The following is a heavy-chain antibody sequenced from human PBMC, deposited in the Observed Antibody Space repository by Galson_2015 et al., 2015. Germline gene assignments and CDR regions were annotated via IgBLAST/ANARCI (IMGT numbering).Heavy chain of an antibody. V-gene: IGHV6-1*01. J-gene: IGHJ4*02. CDR2: TYCRSKWYD. CDR3: AREPDFGGYYGSGDHFDY. D-gene: IGHD3-10*01. CDR1: GDSVSSNSAA. Sequence: CAISGDSVSSNSAAWNWIRQSPSRGLEWLGGTYCRSKWYDDYAVSVKSRITINPDTSKNQFSLQLNSVTPEDTAVYYCAREPDFGGYYGSGDHFDYWGQGTLVTVSP.